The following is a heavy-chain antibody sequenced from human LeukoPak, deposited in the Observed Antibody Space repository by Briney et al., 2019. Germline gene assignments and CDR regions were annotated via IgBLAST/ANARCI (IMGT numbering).Heavy chain of an antibody. Sequence: KPSETLSLTCTVSGGSISSSSYYWGWIRQPPGKGLGWIGSIYYSGSTYYNPSLKSRVTISVDPSKNQFSLKLSSVTAADTAVYYCARHSGYSYGYAYYYYYMDVWGKGTKVTVSS. CDR2: IYYSGST. V-gene: IGHV4-39*01. J-gene: IGHJ6*03. CDR3: ARHSGYSYGYAYYYYYMDV. CDR1: GGSISSSSYY. D-gene: IGHD5-18*01.